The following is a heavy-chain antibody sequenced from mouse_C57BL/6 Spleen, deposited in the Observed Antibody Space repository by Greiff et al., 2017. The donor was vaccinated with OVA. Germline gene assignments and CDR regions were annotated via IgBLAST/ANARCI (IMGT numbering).Heavy chain of an antibody. CDR2: IYPGDGDT. D-gene: IGHD1-1*01. CDR3: ARDYGSSFFAY. Sequence: QVQLQHSGPELVKPGASVKISCKASGYAFSSSWMNWVKQRPGKGLEWIGRIYPGDGDTNYNGKFKGKATLTADKSSSTAYMQLSSLTSEDSAVYFCARDYGSSFFAYWGQGTLVTVSA. V-gene: IGHV1-82*01. J-gene: IGHJ3*01. CDR1: GYAFSSSW.